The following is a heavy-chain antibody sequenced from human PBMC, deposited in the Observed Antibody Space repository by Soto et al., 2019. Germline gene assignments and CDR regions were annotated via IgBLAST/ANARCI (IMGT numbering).Heavy chain of an antibody. CDR2: IGTAGDT. Sequence: GGSLRLSCASSGFTFSSYDTHWVRQATGKGLEWVSAIGTAGDTYYPGSVKGRFTISRENAENSLSLQMNSLGAEDTAVYYCARGRYSSSWYGDLDYWGQGTLVTVSS. J-gene: IGHJ4*02. V-gene: IGHV3-13*01. D-gene: IGHD6-13*01. CDR3: ARGRYSSSWYGDLDY. CDR1: GFTFSSYD.